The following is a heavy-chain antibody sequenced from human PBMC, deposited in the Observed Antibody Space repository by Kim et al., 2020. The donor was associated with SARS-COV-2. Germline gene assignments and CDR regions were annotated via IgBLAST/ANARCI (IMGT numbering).Heavy chain of an antibody. CDR3: AKDYYGSGSYFDY. V-gene: IGHV3-30*02. J-gene: IGHJ4*02. Sequence: DSVKGRFTISRDNSKNKLYLQMNSLRAEDTAVYYCAKDYYGSGSYFDYWGQGTLVTVSS. D-gene: IGHD3-10*01.